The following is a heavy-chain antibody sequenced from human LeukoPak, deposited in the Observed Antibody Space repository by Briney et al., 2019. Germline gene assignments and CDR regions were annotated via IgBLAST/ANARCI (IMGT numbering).Heavy chain of an antibody. V-gene: IGHV1-24*01. CDR1: GYTVTDLS. Sequence: ASVKVSCKVSGYTVTDLSMHWVRQAPGKGLEWMGGVDPEDGETIYAQKFQGRVTMTEDTSTDTAYMELSSLRSEDAAVYYCATYLYGSGRGGMDVWGKGTTVTVSS. CDR2: VDPEDGET. J-gene: IGHJ6*04. D-gene: IGHD3-10*01. CDR3: ATYLYGSGRGGMDV.